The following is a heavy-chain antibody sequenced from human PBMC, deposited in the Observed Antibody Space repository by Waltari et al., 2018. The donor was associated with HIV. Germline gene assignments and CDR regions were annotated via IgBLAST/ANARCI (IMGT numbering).Heavy chain of an antibody. J-gene: IGHJ4*02. CDR1: GGSFSGYY. V-gene: IGHV4-34*01. CDR2: INHSGST. Sequence: QVQLQQWGAGLLKPSETLSLTCAVYGGSFSGYYWSWIRQPPGKGLEWIGEINHSGSTNYNPSLKSRVTISVDTSKNQFSLKLSSVTAADTAVYYCARGPSVVQGVTFDYWGQGTLVTVSS. D-gene: IGHD3-10*01. CDR3: ARGPSVVQGVTFDY.